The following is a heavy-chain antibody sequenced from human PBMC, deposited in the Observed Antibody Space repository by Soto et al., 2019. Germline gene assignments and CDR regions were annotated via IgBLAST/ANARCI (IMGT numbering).Heavy chain of an antibody. Sequence: ASVKVSCKASGYTFTSYDINWVRQATGQGLEWMGWMNPNSGNTGYAQKFQGRVTMTRNTSISTAYMELSSLRSEDTAVYYCARARCSGSPPPHCYYYMDVWGKGTTVTVSS. J-gene: IGHJ6*03. CDR1: GYTFTSYD. CDR2: MNPNSGNT. V-gene: IGHV1-8*01. D-gene: IGHD2-15*01. CDR3: ARARCSGSPPPHCYYYMDV.